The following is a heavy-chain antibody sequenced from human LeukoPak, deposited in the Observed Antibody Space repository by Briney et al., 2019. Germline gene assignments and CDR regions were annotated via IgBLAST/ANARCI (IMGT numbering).Heavy chain of an antibody. D-gene: IGHD6-13*01. CDR1: GGSISSGAYY. CDR2: IYTSGST. J-gene: IGHJ4*02. Sequence: SETLSLTCTVSGGSISSGAYYWSWIRQSAGKGLEWIGRIYTSGSTNYNPSLKSRVTISVDPSKNQFSLKLTSVTAADTAVYYCASEGIAAAGTFDYWGQGTLVTVSS. V-gene: IGHV4-61*02. CDR3: ASEGIAAAGTFDY.